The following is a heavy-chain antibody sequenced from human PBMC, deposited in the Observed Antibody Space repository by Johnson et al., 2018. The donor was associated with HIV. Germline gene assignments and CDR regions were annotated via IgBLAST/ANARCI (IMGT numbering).Heavy chain of an antibody. J-gene: IGHJ3*02. D-gene: IGHD1-26*01. CDR2: IYSGGSK. CDR3: ARGRSQGAFDI. V-gene: IGHV3-66*02. Sequence: VQLVESGGGLVRPGRSLRLSCAASGFNVSSNYMRWVRQAPGKGLEWVSVIYSGGSKYYADPVKGRFTISIDKSKNTLYLQMTSLRAEDTAVYYCARGRSQGAFDIWGQGTMVTVSS. CDR1: GFNVSSNY.